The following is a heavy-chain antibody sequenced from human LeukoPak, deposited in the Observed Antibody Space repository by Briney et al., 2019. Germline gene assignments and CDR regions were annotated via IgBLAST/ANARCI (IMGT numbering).Heavy chain of an antibody. CDR2: INPNSGGT. CDR1: GYTFTGYY. V-gene: IGHV1-2*02. J-gene: IGHJ5*02. Sequence: GASVKVSCKASGYTFTGYYMHWVRQAPGQGLEWMGWINPNSGGTNYAQKFQGRVTMTRDTSISTAYVELSRLRSDDTAVYYCARDLSPGYCSGGSCYDWFDPWGQGTLVTVSS. D-gene: IGHD2-15*01. CDR3: ARDLSPGYCSGGSCYDWFDP.